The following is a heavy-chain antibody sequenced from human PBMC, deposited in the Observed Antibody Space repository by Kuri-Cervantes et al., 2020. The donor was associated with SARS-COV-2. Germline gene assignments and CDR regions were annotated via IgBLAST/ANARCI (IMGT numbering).Heavy chain of an antibody. J-gene: IGHJ4*02. V-gene: IGHV1-8*02. CDR3: ARDQGYQLLFSLDY. D-gene: IGHD2-2*01. CDR1: GYTFTSFD. Sequence: ASVKVSCKASGYTFTSFDINWVRQAPGQGLEWMGWLNVNRDKTGYAQKFQGRVTMTRDTSISTAYMELSRLRSDDTAVYYCARDQGYQLLFSLDYWGQGTLVTVSS. CDR2: LNVNRDKT.